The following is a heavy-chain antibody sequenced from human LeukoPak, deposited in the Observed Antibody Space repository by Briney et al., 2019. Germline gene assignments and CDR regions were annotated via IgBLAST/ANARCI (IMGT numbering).Heavy chain of an antibody. V-gene: IGHV4-59*12. J-gene: IGHJ6*03. CDR1: GGSISNFY. D-gene: IGHD2-2*01. Sequence: PSETLSLTCTVSGGSISNFYWNWIRQPPGKGLEWIGYIYYSGSTNYNPSLKSRVTISIDTSKNQFSLKLSSVTAADTAVYYCARKSCSSTSCRFWRTSYYYYMDVWGKGTTVTVSS. CDR3: ARKSCSSTSCRFWRTSYYYYMDV. CDR2: IYYSGST.